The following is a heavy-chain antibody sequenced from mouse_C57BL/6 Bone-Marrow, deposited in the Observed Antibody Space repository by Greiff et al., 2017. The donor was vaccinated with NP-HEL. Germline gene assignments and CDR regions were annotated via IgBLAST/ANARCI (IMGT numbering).Heavy chain of an antibody. CDR1: GYTFTSYD. V-gene: IGHV1-85*01. Sequence: VKLVESGPELVKPGASVKLSCKASGYTFTSYDINWVKQRPGQGLEWIGWIYPRDGSTKYNEKFKGKATLTVDTSSSTAYMELHSLTSEDSAVYFCARSYGWLPYYFDYWGQGTTLTVSS. CDR3: ARSYGWLPYYFDY. J-gene: IGHJ2*01. D-gene: IGHD2-3*01. CDR2: IYPRDGST.